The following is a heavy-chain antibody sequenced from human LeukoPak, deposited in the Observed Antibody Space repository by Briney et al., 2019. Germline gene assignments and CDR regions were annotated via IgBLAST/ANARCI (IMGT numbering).Heavy chain of an antibody. CDR3: ALGDLSFDY. Sequence: GGSLRLSCAASGLTFSSYSMNWVRQAPGKGLEWVSYISSSSSTIYYADSVKGRFTISRDNAKNSLYLQMNSLRAEDTAVYYCALGDLSFDYWGQGTLVTVSS. CDR1: GLTFSSYS. CDR2: ISSSSSTI. V-gene: IGHV3-48*04. D-gene: IGHD3-16*02. J-gene: IGHJ4*02.